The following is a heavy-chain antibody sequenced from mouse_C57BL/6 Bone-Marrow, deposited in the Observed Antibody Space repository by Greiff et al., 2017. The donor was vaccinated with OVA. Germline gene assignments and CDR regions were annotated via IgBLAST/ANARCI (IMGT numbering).Heavy chain of an antibody. Sequence: QVQLQQSGAELVKPGASVKLSCKASGYTFTSYWMQWVKQRPGQGLEWIGEIDPSDSYTNYNQKFKGKATLTVDTSSSTAYMQLSSLTSEDSAVYYCARRYAPTGPFAYWGQGTLVTVSA. CDR1: GYTFTSYW. CDR3: ARRYAPTGPFAY. CDR2: IDPSDSYT. V-gene: IGHV1-50*01. J-gene: IGHJ3*01. D-gene: IGHD2-10*01.